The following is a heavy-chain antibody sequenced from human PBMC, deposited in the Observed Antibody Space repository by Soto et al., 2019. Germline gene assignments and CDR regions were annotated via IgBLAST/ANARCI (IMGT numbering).Heavy chain of an antibody. CDR3: ARKQDIVVVRLHEWFDP. J-gene: IGHJ5*02. V-gene: IGHV4-34*01. Sequence: SETLSLTCAVYGGSFSGYYWSWIRQPPGKGLEWIGEINHSGSTNYNPSLKSRVTISVDTSKNQFSLKLSSVTAADTAVYYCARKQDIVVVRLHEWFDPWGQGTLVTVSS. CDR2: INHSGST. D-gene: IGHD2-15*01. CDR1: GGSFSGYY.